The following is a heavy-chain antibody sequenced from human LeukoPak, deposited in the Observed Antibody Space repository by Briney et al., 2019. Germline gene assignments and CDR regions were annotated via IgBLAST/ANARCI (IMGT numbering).Heavy chain of an antibody. CDR1: GYTFTGSY. J-gene: IGHJ4*02. V-gene: IGHV1-2*02. CDR3: ARGYATSWYEGRFYYFDY. CDR2: INPNSGGT. Sequence: RASVKVSCKASGYTFTGSYMHWVRQAPGQGLEWMGWINPNSGGTNYAQKFQGRVTMTRDTSISTAYMELSRLKSDDTAVFYCARGYATSWYEGRFYYFDYWGQGTLVTVSS. D-gene: IGHD6-13*01.